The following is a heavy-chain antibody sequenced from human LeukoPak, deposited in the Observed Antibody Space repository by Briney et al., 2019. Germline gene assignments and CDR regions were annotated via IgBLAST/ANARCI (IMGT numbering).Heavy chain of an antibody. CDR1: GLTFRSYW. Sequence: GGSLRLSCTFSGLTFRSYWMNWVRQAPGKGLEWAANINPGGNEIRSVDSVKGRSIISRDNAKNSLDLQMNSLRAEDTAVYYCASRYYYDSSGYYYVHWGQGTLVTVSS. CDR3: ASRYYYDSSGYYYVH. CDR2: INPGGNEI. J-gene: IGHJ4*02. V-gene: IGHV3-7*03. D-gene: IGHD3-22*01.